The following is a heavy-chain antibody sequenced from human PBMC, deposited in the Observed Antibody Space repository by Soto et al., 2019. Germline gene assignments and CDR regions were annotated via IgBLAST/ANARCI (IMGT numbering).Heavy chain of an antibody. V-gene: IGHV4-31*03. J-gene: IGHJ4*02. CDR2: IYYTGNT. CDR1: GGSISSGGTGSY. CDR3: ASGHDAYKVRY. Sequence: QVQLQESGPGLVTPSQTLSLTCTVSGGSISSGGTGSYWTWIRQLPGKGLEWIGYIYYTGNTYYTPSLKRRPTISIDTSENQFSLKLTSVTAADTAVYFCASGHDAYKVRYWGQGTLVTVSS. D-gene: IGHD1-1*01.